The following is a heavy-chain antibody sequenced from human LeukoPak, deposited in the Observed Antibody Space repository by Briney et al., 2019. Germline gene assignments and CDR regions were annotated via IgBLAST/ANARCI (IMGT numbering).Heavy chain of an antibody. CDR3: ARVLRYFDWSTDYFDY. Sequence: PGGSLRLSCAVSGFIFSSNWMSWVRQAPGKGLEWVANIKQDGSERYYVDSVKGRFTISRDHAKNSLYLQMSSLRAEDTAVYYCARVLRYFDWSTDYFDYWGQGTLVTVSS. V-gene: IGHV3-7*01. CDR1: GFIFSSNW. D-gene: IGHD3-9*01. CDR2: IKQDGSER. J-gene: IGHJ4*02.